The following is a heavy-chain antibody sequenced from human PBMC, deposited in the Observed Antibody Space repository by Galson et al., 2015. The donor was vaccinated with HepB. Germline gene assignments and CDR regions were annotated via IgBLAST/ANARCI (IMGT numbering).Heavy chain of an antibody. V-gene: IGHV3-21*01. Sequence: TLRLSCAASGFTFSSYSMNWVRQAPGKGLEWVSSISSSSSYIYYADSVKGRFTISRDNAKNSLYLQMNSLRAEDTAVYYCVRSAAAGIWVLDYWGQGTLVTVSS. D-gene: IGHD6-13*01. CDR2: ISSSSSYI. CDR3: VRSAAAGIWVLDY. CDR1: GFTFSSYS. J-gene: IGHJ4*02.